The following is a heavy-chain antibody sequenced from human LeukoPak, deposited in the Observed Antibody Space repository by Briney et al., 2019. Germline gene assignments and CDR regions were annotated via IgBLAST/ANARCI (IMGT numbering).Heavy chain of an antibody. CDR1: GGTFSSYA. J-gene: IGHJ4*02. CDR3: ARDRHYDILTGYPYPSDY. V-gene: IGHV3-23*01. Sequence: GASVKVSCKASGGTFSSYAMSWVRQAPGKGLEWVSAISGSGGSTYYADSVKGRFTISRDSSKNTLYLQMNSLRAEDTAVYYCARDRHYDILTGYPYPSDYWGQGTLVTVSS. CDR2: ISGSGGST. D-gene: IGHD3-9*01.